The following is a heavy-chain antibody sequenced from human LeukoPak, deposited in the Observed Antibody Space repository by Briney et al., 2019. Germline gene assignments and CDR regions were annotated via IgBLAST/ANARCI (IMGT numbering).Heavy chain of an antibody. Sequence: PSETLSLTCTVSGGSISSYYWSWIRQPPGKGLEWIGYIYYSGSTNYNPSLKSRVTISVDTSKNQFSLKLSSVTAADTAVYYYARQSCSGGSCYPRPYWYFDLWGRGTLVTVSS. V-gene: IGHV4-59*08. CDR1: GGSISSYY. J-gene: IGHJ2*01. CDR2: IYYSGST. CDR3: ARQSCSGGSCYPRPYWYFDL. D-gene: IGHD2-15*01.